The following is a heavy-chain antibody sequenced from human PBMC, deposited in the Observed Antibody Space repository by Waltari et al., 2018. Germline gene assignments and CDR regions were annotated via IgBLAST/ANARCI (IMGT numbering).Heavy chain of an antibody. CDR2: LKTDGSET. CDR3: AIGGVETSWYWRY. D-gene: IGHD6-13*01. J-gene: IGHJ4*02. V-gene: IGHV3-7*01. Sequence: EVQVVESGGGLVQPGGSLRLSCAASGFPFSSSWMTWVRQAAGKGLEWVDNLKTDGSETYYVDSVKGRFTSSRDNAKNSLYLQMSSLRAEDTAVYYCAIGGVETSWYWRYWGQGTLVTVSS. CDR1: GFPFSSSW.